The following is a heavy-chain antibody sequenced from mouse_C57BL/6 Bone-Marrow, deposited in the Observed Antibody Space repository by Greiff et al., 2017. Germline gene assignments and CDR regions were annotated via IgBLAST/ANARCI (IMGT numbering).Heavy chain of an antibody. CDR3: ARHGVYWYFDF. D-gene: IGHD2-1*01. CDR2: ISSGGSYT. J-gene: IGHJ2*01. CDR1: GFTFSSYG. V-gene: IGHV5-6*01. Sequence: EVKVVESGGDLVKPGGSLKLSCAASGFTFSSYGMSWVRQTPDKRLEWVATISSGGSYTYYPDSVKGRFTITRDNAKNTLYLQMSSLKSEDTAMYYCARHGVYWYFDFWGRGTTLTVSS.